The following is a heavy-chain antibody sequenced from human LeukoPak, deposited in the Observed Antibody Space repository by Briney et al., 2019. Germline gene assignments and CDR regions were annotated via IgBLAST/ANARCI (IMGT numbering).Heavy chain of an antibody. V-gene: IGHV4-30-2*01. D-gene: IGHD2-2*02. Sequence: SETLSLTCTVSGGSISGGGYYWSCIRQPPGKGLEWIGYIYHSGSTYYNPSLKSRVTISVDRSKNQFSLKLSSVTAADTAVYYCARAPRGHCSSTSCYMGGAFDIWGRGTMVTVSS. CDR3: ARAPRGHCSSTSCYMGGAFDI. CDR2: IYHSGST. CDR1: GGSISGGGYY. J-gene: IGHJ3*02.